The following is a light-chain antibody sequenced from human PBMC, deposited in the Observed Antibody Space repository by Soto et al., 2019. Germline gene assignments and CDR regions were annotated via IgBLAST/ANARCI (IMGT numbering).Light chain of an antibody. V-gene: IGKV3-15*01. CDR1: QRISSH. J-gene: IGKJ2*01. CDR3: SHYSTWPPYT. CDR2: DPS. Sequence: ETVVTQSPATLSVSPGERATLSCRASQRISSHFALYQQKPGQAPRLLVYDPSTRAPGIPARFSVSMYWTEFTLHISSLQSEDFSVYYCSHYSTWPPYTVGQGTKLEIK.